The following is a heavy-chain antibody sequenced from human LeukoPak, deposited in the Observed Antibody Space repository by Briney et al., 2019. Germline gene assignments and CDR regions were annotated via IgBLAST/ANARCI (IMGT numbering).Heavy chain of an antibody. V-gene: IGHV1-69*13. Sequence: ASVKVSCKASGGTFSSYAISWVRQAPGQGLEWMGGIIPIFGTANYAQKFQGRVTITADESTSTAYMELSSLRSEDTAVYYCAREGSSAGGDWGQGTLVTVSS. CDR1: GGTFSSYA. J-gene: IGHJ4*02. CDR2: IIPIFGTA. D-gene: IGHD6-25*01. CDR3: AREGSSAGGD.